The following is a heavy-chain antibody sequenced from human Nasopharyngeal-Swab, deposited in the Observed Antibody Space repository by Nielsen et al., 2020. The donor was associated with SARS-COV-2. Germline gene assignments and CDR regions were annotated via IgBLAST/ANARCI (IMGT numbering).Heavy chain of an antibody. D-gene: IGHD2-15*01. V-gene: IGHV3-30*18. J-gene: IGHJ4*02. CDR2: ISYDGSNK. CDR3: AKLILYCSGGSCSFDY. Sequence: GESLKISCAASGFTFSSYGMHWVRQAPGKGLEWVAVISYDGSNKYYADSVKGRFTISRDNSKNTLYLQMNSLRAEDTAVYYCAKLILYCSGGSCSFDYWGRGTLVTVSS. CDR1: GFTFSSYG.